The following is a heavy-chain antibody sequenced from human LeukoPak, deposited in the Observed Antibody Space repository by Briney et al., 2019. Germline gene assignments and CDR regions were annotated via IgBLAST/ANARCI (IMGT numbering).Heavy chain of an antibody. CDR1: GFAFSNYA. CDR3: AKAVRSMVTGGGYFDS. CDR2: LSGGGDSR. J-gene: IGHJ4*02. D-gene: IGHD3-10*01. V-gene: IGHV3-23*01. Sequence: GGSLRLSCAASGFAFSNYAMSWVRQAPGKGLEWVSSLSGGGDSRYYADSVMGRFTISRDNSKDTLYLQMNSLRAEDTAVYYCAKAVRSMVTGGGYFDSWGQGTLVTVSS.